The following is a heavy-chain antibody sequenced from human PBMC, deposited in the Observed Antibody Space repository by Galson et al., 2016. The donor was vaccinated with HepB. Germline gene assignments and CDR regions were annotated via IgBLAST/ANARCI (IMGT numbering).Heavy chain of an antibody. V-gene: IGHV4-39*01. CDR1: GASISGSGYY. D-gene: IGHD4-17*01. CDR3: ARPGPSYYGHFDY. CDR2: IYDSGST. J-gene: IGHJ4*02. Sequence: SETLSLTCTVSGASISGSGYYWGWVRQSPGKGLEWLGSIYDSGSTHYNPSLRSRGTMSVDTSKNQFSLKLRSVTAADTAIYYCARPGPSYYGHFDYWGQGTLVTVSS.